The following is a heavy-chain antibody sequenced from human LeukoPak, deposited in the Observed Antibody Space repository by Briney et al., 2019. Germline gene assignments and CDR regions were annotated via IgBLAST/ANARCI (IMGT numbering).Heavy chain of an antibody. CDR3: VRDGHYHNSSFDP. D-gene: IGHD3-22*01. CDR2: ISPDGITT. J-gene: IGHJ5*02. CDR1: GFTFMTYW. V-gene: IGHV3-74*01. Sequence: PGGSLRLSCAASGFTFMTYWMHWVRQAPGKGLVWVSRISPDGITTTYADSAKGRFTISRDNAKNTLYLQMNSLRVEDTAVYYCVRDGHYHNSSFDPWGQGTLVTVSS.